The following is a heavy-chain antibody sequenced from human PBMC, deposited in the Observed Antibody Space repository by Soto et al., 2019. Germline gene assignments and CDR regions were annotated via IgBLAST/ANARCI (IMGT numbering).Heavy chain of an antibody. Sequence: SQTLSLTCAIPGDSVSSTSAAWNWTRQSPSRGLEWLGRTYYRSKWYHDYAVSVRSRITINPDTSKNQFSLQLNSVTPDDTAVYFWARVRYRNTYFDYWGQETLVTVSS. J-gene: IGHJ4*02. CDR3: ARVRYRNTYFDY. CDR1: GDSVSSTSAA. D-gene: IGHD4-4*01. CDR2: TYYRSKWYH. V-gene: IGHV6-1*01.